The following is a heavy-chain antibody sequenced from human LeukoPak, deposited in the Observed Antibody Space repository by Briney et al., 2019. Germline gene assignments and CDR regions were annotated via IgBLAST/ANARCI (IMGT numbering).Heavy chain of an antibody. CDR1: GGSFSGYY. CDR2: INHSGST. D-gene: IGHD2-2*02. Sequence: PSETLSLTCAVYGGSFSGYYWSWIRQPPGKGLEWIEEINHSGSTNYNPSLKSRVTISVDTSKNQFSLKLSSVTAADTAVYYCARVDGGVVPAAISSPHFDYWGQGTLVTVSS. J-gene: IGHJ4*02. CDR3: ARVDGGVVPAAISSPHFDY. V-gene: IGHV4-34*01.